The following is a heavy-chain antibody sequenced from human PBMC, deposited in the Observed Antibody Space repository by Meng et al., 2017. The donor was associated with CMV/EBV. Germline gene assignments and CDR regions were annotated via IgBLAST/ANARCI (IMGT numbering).Heavy chain of an antibody. CDR1: GDTFTGYY. CDR3: ARVTSVAYYFDY. CDR2: INPNSGGT. D-gene: IGHD3-16*01. V-gene: IGHV1-2*02. J-gene: IGHJ4*02. Sequence: CKASGDTFTGYYMHWVRQAPGQGLEWIGWINPNSGGTNYAQKFQGRVTMTRDKSISTAYMELSRLRSDDTAVYYCARVTSVAYYFDYWGQGTLVTVSS.